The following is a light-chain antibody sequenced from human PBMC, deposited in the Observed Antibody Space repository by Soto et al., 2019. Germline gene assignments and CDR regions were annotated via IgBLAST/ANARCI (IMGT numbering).Light chain of an antibody. V-gene: IGLV2-14*01. Sequence: QSALTQPASISGSPGQSITISCTGTNSDVGGYNYVSWYQQYPGKAPKLMIYDVDNRPSGVSYRFSGSKSGKTASLTISGLQAEDEADYYCSSYTTSSTVVFGGGIQLTVL. CDR2: DVD. J-gene: IGLJ2*01. CDR1: NSDVGGYNY. CDR3: SSYTTSSTVV.